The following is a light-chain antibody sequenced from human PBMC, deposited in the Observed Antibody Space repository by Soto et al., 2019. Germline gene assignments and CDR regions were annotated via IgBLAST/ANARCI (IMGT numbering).Light chain of an antibody. J-gene: IGKJ1*01. V-gene: IGKV3-20*01. Sequence: EIVLPQSPGTLSLSPGERAALSCRASQSVGESLVWYQQKPGQAPRLLIYRVFNRATGIPDRFSGSGSGTDFTLTISRLEPEDFAVYYCQQFGGSPRTFGRGTKVDI. CDR2: RVF. CDR1: QSVGES. CDR3: QQFGGSPRT.